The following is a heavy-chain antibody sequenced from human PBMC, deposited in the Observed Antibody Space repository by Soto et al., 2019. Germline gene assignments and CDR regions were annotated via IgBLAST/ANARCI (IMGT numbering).Heavy chain of an antibody. D-gene: IGHD3-3*01. V-gene: IGHV3-30*18. Sequence: QVQLVESGGGVVQPGRSLRLSCAASEFTFSNFDMHWVRQATGKGLEWVAAISADGSDKYFSGSVKGRFTISRDNSKNTLFLQMNSLSVEDTAVYYCVKGSDVARQELDYWGQGTLVTVSS. CDR2: ISADGSDK. CDR3: VKGSDVARQELDY. CDR1: EFTFSNFD. J-gene: IGHJ4*02.